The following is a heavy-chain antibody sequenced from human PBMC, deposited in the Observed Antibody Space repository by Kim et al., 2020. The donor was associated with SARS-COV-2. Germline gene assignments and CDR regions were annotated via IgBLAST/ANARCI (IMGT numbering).Heavy chain of an antibody. CDR2: ISSSGGST. CDR3: AKGRGVSCSGGSCLFDY. Sequence: GGSLRLSCAASGFTFSSYAMNWVRQAPGKGLEWVSAISSSGGSTYYADSVKGRFTISRDNSKNTLYLQMNSLRAEDTAVYYCAKGRGVSCSGGSCLFDYWGQGTLVTVSS. V-gene: IGHV3-23*01. CDR1: GFTFSSYA. D-gene: IGHD2-15*01. J-gene: IGHJ4*02.